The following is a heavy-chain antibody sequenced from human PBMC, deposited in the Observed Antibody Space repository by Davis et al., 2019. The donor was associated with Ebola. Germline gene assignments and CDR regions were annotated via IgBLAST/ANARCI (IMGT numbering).Heavy chain of an antibody. D-gene: IGHD7-27*01. CDR2: FYSSGNI. CDR1: GASMPNRY. Sequence: PSETLSLTCNVSGASMPNRYRTWIRQPPGKGLEWLGYFYSSGNIDYKPSLRSRVTISVDTAKNQISLRLTSVTAADTASYYCARGRLGGGGRGLFFDYWGQGFLVTVSS. CDR3: ARGRLGGGGRGLFFDY. J-gene: IGHJ4*02. V-gene: IGHV4-59*11.